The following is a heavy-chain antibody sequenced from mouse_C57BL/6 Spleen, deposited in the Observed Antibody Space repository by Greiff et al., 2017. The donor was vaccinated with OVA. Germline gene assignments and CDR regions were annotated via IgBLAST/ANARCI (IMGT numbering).Heavy chain of an antibody. CDR3: ARYGNYLYAMDY. D-gene: IGHD2-1*01. J-gene: IGHJ4*01. CDR1: GFTFTDYY. CDR2: IRNKANGYTT. Sequence: EVQLQESGGGLVQPGGSLSLSCAASGFTFTDYYMSWVRQPPGKALEWLGFIRNKANGYTTEYSASVKGRFTISRDNSQSILYLQMNALRAEDSATYYCARYGNYLYAMDYWGQGTSVTVSS. V-gene: IGHV7-3*01.